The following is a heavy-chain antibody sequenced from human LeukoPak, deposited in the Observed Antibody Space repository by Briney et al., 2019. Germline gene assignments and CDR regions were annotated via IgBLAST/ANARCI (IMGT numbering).Heavy chain of an antibody. V-gene: IGHV1-2*02. CDR1: GYTFTGYY. CDR2: LNPNSGGT. J-gene: IGHJ4*02. Sequence: ASVKVSCKASGYTFTGYYMHWVRQAPGQGLEWMGWLNPNSGGTNYAQKFQDRVTMTRDTSISTAYMELSGLRSDDTAVYFCVREVGATDFDYWGQGTLVTVSS. D-gene: IGHD1-26*01. CDR3: VREVGATDFDY.